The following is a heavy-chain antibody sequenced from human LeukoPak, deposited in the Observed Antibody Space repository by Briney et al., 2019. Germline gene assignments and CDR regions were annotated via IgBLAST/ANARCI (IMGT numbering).Heavy chain of an antibody. V-gene: IGHV4-39*01. CDR1: GGSISSSSYY. Sequence: SETLSLTCTVSGGSISSSSYYWGWIRQPPGKGLEWIGSIYYSGSTYYNPSLKSRVTISVDTSKNQFSLKLSSVTAADTAVYYCARVGDIVVVPAAIRQFVWFDPWGQGTLVTVSS. D-gene: IGHD2-2*01. J-gene: IGHJ5*02. CDR3: ARVGDIVVVPAAIRQFVWFDP. CDR2: IYYSGST.